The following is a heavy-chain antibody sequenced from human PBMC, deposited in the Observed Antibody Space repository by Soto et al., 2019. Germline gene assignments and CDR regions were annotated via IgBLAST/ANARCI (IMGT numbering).Heavy chain of an antibody. D-gene: IGHD3-10*01. J-gene: IGHJ4*02. CDR2: IKEDGSEK. V-gene: IGHV3-7*01. CDR3: ARGGSQRHDY. Sequence: EGSLRLSCVASGFTFTNDWMNWVRQAPGKGLEWVANIKEDGSEKHYVDSVKGRFTISRDNAQKSLYLQMNSLRAEDTAVYYCARGGSQRHDYWGQGTLVTVSS. CDR1: GFTFTNDW.